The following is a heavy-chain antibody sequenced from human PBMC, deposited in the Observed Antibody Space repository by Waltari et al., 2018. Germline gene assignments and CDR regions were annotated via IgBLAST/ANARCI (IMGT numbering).Heavy chain of an antibody. CDR2: IYYRGST. D-gene: IGHD3-10*01. J-gene: IGHJ4*02. Sequence: QVQLQESGPGLVKPSQTLSLTCTVSGGSISSGGYYWSWIRQHPGKGLEWIGYIYYRGSTYYNPSLKSRVTISVDTSKNQFSRKLSSVTAADTAVYYCARGGGTMVRGVTPLDYWGQGTLVTVSS. CDR1: GGSISSGGYY. V-gene: IGHV4-31*03. CDR3: ARGGGTMVRGVTPLDY.